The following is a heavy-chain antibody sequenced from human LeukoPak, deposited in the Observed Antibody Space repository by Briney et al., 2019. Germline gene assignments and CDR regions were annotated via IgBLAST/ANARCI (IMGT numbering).Heavy chain of an antibody. CDR3: ASYGDRALTVWFDP. V-gene: IGHV4-34*01. Sequence: GSLRLSCAASGFTFSDYYMSWIRQAPGKGLEWIGEINHSGSTNYNPSLKSRVTISVDTSKNQFSLKLSSVTAADTAVYYCASYGDRALTVWFDPWGQGTLVTVSS. CDR2: INHSGST. CDR1: GFTFSDYY. J-gene: IGHJ5*02. D-gene: IGHD4-17*01.